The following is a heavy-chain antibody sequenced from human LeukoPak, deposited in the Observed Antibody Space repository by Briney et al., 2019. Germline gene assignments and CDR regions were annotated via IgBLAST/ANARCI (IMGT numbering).Heavy chain of an antibody. D-gene: IGHD3-3*01. Sequence: PGGSLRLSCAASGFTFSSYAMSWVRQAPGKGLEWVSAISGSGGSTYYADSVKGRFTISRDNSKNTLYLQMNSLRAEDTAVYYCAKDSTQERDFWNHYYYYMDVWGKGPRSPSP. CDR3: AKDSTQERDFWNHYYYYMDV. V-gene: IGHV3-23*01. CDR2: ISGSGGST. CDR1: GFTFSSYA. J-gene: IGHJ6*03.